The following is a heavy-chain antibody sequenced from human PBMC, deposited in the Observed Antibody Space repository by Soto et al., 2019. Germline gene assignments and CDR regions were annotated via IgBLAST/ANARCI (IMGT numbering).Heavy chain of an antibody. CDR1: GYTFTSYA. V-gene: IGHV1-3*01. CDR2: INAGNGNT. Sequence: ASVKVSCKASGYTFTSYAMHWVRQAPGQRLEWMGWINAGNGNTKYSQKFQGRVTITRDTSASTAYMELSSLRSEDTAVYYCARDTYGDYAGNWFDPWGQGTLVTVSS. D-gene: IGHD4-17*01. CDR3: ARDTYGDYAGNWFDP. J-gene: IGHJ5*02.